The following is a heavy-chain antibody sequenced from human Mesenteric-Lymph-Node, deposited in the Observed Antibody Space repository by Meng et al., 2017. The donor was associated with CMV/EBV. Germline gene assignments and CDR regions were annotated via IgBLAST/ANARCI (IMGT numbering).Heavy chain of an antibody. CDR3: AGGIAAAGSRWFDP. J-gene: IGHJ5*02. Sequence: VQLVQSGAEGKKPGSSVKVSCKASGGTFSSYTISWVRQAPGQGLEWMGRIIPILGIANYAQKFQGRVTITADKSTSTAYMELSSLRSEDTAVYYCAGGIAAAGSRWFDPWGQGTLVTAPQ. D-gene: IGHD6-13*01. V-gene: IGHV1-69*02. CDR2: IIPILGIA. CDR1: GGTFSSYT.